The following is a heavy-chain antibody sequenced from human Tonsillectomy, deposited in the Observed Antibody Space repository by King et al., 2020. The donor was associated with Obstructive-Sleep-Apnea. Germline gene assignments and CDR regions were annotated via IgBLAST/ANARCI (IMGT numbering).Heavy chain of an antibody. J-gene: IGHJ5*02. CDR3: ARGSRGRLGYCSGGSCPRGWFDP. D-gene: IGHD2-15*01. Sequence: VQLVESGGGVVQPGRSLRLSCAASGFTFSSYAMHWVRQAPGKGLEWVAVISYDGSNKYYADSVKGRFTISRDNSKNTLYLQMNSLRAEDTAVYYCARGSRGRLGYCSGGSCPRGWFDPWGQGTLVTVSS. CDR1: GFTFSSYA. V-gene: IGHV3-30*04. CDR2: ISYDGSNK.